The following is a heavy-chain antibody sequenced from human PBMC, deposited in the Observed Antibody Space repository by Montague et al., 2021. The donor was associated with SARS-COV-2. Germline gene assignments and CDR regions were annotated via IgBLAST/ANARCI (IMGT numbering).Heavy chain of an antibody. CDR2: IYYSGIT. Sequence: SETLSLTCSVSGGSITTVAYYWGWIRQPPGKGLEWIGNIYYSGITYYSPSLKSRATLSMDTSTNQFSLRLTSVTAADSAVYFCVSHPPGNPYWFDSWGQGTPVTVSS. V-gene: IGHV4-39*07. J-gene: IGHJ5*01. CDR1: GGSITTVAYY. CDR3: VSHPPGNPYWFDS. D-gene: IGHD4-23*01.